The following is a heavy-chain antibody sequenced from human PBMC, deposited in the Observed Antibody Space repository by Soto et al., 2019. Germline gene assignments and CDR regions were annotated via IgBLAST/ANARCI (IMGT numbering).Heavy chain of an antibody. V-gene: IGHV3-21*06. CDR1: GFTFTRYS. CDR3: ARESEDLTSNFDY. J-gene: IGHJ4*02. CDR2: ISSTTNYI. Sequence: GGSLRLSCAASGFTFTRYSMNWVRQAPGKGLECVSSISSTTNYIYYGDSMKGRFTISRDNAKNSLYLEMNSLRAEDTAVYYCARESEDLTSNFDYWGQGTLVTVSS.